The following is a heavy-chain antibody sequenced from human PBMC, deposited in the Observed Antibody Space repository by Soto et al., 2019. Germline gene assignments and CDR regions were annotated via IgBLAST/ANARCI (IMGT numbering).Heavy chain of an antibody. CDR1: GGTFSSYA. D-gene: IGHD3-22*01. Sequence: SVKVSCKASGGTFSSYAISWVRQAPGQGLEWMGGIIPIFGTANYAQKFQGRVTITADESTSTAYMELSSLRSEDTAVYYCASPKPYYYDSSGYFGYWGQGTLVTVSS. CDR2: IIPIFGTA. V-gene: IGHV1-69*13. J-gene: IGHJ4*02. CDR3: ASPKPYYYDSSGYFGY.